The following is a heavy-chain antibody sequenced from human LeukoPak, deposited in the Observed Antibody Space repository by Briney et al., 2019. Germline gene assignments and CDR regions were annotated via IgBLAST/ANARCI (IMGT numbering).Heavy chain of an antibody. Sequence: GGSLRLSCAASGFTFSSCAMQWVRQAPGKGLEWVAVISYDGSEKYYADSVKGRFTISRDNSKNTLYLQMNSLRAEDTAVYYCARDGQWLVLDYWGQGTLVTVSS. V-gene: IGHV3-30-3*01. CDR1: GFTFSSCA. CDR3: ARDGQWLVLDY. J-gene: IGHJ4*02. CDR2: ISYDGSEK. D-gene: IGHD6-19*01.